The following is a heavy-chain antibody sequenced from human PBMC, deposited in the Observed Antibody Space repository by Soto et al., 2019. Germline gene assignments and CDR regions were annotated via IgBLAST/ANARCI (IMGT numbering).Heavy chain of an antibody. CDR2: NSAYNGNT. Sequence: ASVKVSCKASGYTFTSYGISWVRQAPGQGLEWMGWNSAYNGNTNYAQKLQGRVTMTTDTSTSTAYMELRSLRSDDTAVYYCARDSPKYYYDSSGYYYYYGMDVWGQGTTVTVSS. CDR1: GYTFTSYG. CDR3: ARDSPKYYYDSSGYYYYYGMDV. D-gene: IGHD3-22*01. J-gene: IGHJ6*02. V-gene: IGHV1-18*01.